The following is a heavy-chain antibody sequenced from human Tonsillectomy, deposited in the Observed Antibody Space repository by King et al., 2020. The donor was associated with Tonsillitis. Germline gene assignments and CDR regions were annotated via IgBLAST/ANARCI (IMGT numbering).Heavy chain of an antibody. D-gene: IGHD6-19*01. J-gene: IGHJ5*02. CDR1: GYTFSDYS. CDR3: ARDTGGWRAFDD. V-gene: IGHV1-2*06. CDR2: INPDSGGA. Sequence: VQLVESGAEVKKPGASVKVSCPASGYTFSDYSIHWIRQAPGQGLEWMGRINPDSGGADYALRFEDRVTMTRDLSIRSAYLELSRLKSDDTAIYFCARDTGGWRAFDDWGQGTLVTVSS.